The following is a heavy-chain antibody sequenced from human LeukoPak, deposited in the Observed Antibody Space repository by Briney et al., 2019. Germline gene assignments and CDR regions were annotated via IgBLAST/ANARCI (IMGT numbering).Heavy chain of an antibody. J-gene: IGHJ3*02. CDR3: ARDGGGGDNSAFDI. V-gene: IGHV4-59*11. CDR1: GGSISRHY. CDR2: IYYSGST. D-gene: IGHD3-16*01. Sequence: SETLSLTCTVPGGSISRHYWSWIRQPPGKGLEWIGYIYYSGSTNYNPSLKGRVTISVDTSKNQFSLKLSSVTAADTAVYFCARDGGGGDNSAFDIWGQGTVVTVSS.